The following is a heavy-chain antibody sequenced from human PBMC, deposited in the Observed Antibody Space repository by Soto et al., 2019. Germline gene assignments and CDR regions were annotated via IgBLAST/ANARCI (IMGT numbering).Heavy chain of an antibody. V-gene: IGHV3-21*06. J-gene: IGHJ4*02. CDR1: GFTFSDFG. Sequence: EVQLVESGGGLVKPGGSLRLSCAASGFTFSDFGMNWVRQAPGKGLEWVSSISSQSSYIFYGDSVKGRFTISRDNAKNALYLQVNRLRAEDTAVYYCARAVAGTRGLFVYWGQGALVTVSS. D-gene: IGHD6-19*01. CDR3: ARAVAGTRGLFVY. CDR2: ISSQSSYI.